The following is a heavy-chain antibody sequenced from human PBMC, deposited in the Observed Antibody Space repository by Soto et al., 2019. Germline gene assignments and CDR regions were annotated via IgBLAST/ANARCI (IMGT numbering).Heavy chain of an antibody. Sequence: ASVKVSCKASGYTFTSYVMHWVRQAPGQRPEWMGCINAGNGNTKYSQKFQDRVTITRDTSASTAYMELSSLSSEDTAVYYCASENVYSSGFYLGWGQGTLVTVSS. D-gene: IGHD6-19*01. CDR1: GYTFTSYV. CDR2: INAGNGNT. V-gene: IGHV1-3*01. CDR3: ASENVYSSGFYLG. J-gene: IGHJ4*02.